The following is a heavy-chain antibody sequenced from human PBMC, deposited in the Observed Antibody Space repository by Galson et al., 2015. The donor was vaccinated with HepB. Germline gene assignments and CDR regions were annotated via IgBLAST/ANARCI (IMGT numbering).Heavy chain of an antibody. J-gene: IGHJ6*03. CDR3: ARDSPSGSGSYIGYYMDV. CDR2: ISAYNGNT. CDR1: GSSFTSYG. Sequence: SVKVSCKASGSSFTSYGISWVRQAPGQGLEWTGWISAYNGNTNYAQKLQGRVTMTTDTSTSTAYMELRSLRSDDTAVYYCARDSPSGSGSYIGYYMDVWGKGTTVTVSS. V-gene: IGHV1-18*01. D-gene: IGHD3-10*01.